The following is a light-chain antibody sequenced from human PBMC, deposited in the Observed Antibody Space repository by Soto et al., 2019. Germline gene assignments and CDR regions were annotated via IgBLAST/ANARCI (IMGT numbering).Light chain of an antibody. CDR2: WAS. Sequence: DIVMTQSPDSLAVSLGERGTINCKSSQSVLYSSNNKNYLAWYQQKPGQPPRLLMYWASTRESGVPDRFSGSGSGTDFTLTISSLQAEDVAVYYCQQYYSTPLTFGGGTKVEIK. CDR3: QQYYSTPLT. V-gene: IGKV4-1*01. CDR1: QSVLYSSNNKNY. J-gene: IGKJ4*01.